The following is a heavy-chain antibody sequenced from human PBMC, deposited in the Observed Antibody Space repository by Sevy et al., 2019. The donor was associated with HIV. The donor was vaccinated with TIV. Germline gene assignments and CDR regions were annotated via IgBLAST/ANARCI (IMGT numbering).Heavy chain of an antibody. CDR2: IYAGGNT. Sequence: GGSLRLSCTASGFTVSNNYMSWVRQAPGKGLEWVSAIYAGGNTYYADSVKGRFTISRDTSKNTLSLQMTSLRAEDTAVYYCAKEGTWYGRDYFDYWGQGTLVTVSS. D-gene: IGHD6-13*01. V-gene: IGHV3-53*01. CDR3: AKEGTWYGRDYFDY. CDR1: GFTVSNNY. J-gene: IGHJ4*02.